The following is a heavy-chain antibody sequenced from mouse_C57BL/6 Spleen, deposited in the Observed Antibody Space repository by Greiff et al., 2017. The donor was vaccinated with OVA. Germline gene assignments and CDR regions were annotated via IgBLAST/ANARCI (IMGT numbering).Heavy chain of an antibody. CDR2: INPSNGGT. V-gene: IGHV1-53*01. Sequence: QVQLQQPGTELVKPGASVKLSCKASGYTFTSYWMHWVKQRPGQGLEWIGNINPSNGGTNYNEKFKSKATLTVDNSSSTAYMQLSSLSSEDSAVYDGERSYYGSSALAYGGQGTRVTVSA. D-gene: IGHD1-1*01. J-gene: IGHJ3*01. CDR3: ERSYYGSSALAY. CDR1: GYTFTSYW.